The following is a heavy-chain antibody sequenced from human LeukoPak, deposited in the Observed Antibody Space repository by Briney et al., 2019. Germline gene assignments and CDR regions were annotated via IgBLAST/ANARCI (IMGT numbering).Heavy chain of an antibody. CDR2: ISSSSSTI. J-gene: IGHJ4*02. V-gene: IGHV3-48*01. D-gene: IGHD2-15*01. Sequence: GGSLRLSCTASGLLLNNYAMSWVRQAPGKGLEWVSYISSSSSTIYYADSVKGRFTISRDNAKNSLYLQMNSLRAEDTAVYYCARDSCSGGSCYSGFDYWGQGTLVTVSS. CDR1: GLLLNNYA. CDR3: ARDSCSGGSCYSGFDY.